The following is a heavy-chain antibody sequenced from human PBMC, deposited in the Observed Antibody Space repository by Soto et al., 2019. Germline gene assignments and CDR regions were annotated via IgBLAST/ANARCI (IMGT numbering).Heavy chain of an antibody. J-gene: IGHJ6*03. D-gene: IGHD6-13*01. CDR3: AREGIAAAGTDYYYYMDV. V-gene: IGHV4-59*01. Sequence: NPSETLSLTCTVSGGSISSYCWSWIRQPPGKGLEWIGYIYYSGSTNYNPSLKSRVTISVDTSKNQFSLKLSSVTAADTAVYYCAREGIAAAGTDYYYYMDVWGKGTTVTVSS. CDR1: GGSISSYC. CDR2: IYYSGST.